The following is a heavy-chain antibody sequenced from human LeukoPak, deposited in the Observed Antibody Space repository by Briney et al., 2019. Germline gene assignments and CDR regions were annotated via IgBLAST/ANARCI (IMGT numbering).Heavy chain of an antibody. J-gene: IGHJ2*01. D-gene: IGHD6-19*01. CDR2: ISSSSSYI. CDR1: GFTFSSYS. V-gene: IGHV3-21*01. Sequence: GGSLRLSCAASGFTFSSYSMNWVRQAPGKGLEWVSSISSSSSYIYYADSVKGRFTISRDNAKNSLYLQMNSLRAEDTAVYYCAREEVAGTWYFDLWGRGTLVTVSS. CDR3: AREEVAGTWYFDL.